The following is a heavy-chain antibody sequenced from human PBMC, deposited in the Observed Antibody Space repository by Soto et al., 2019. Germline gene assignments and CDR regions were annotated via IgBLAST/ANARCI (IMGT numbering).Heavy chain of an antibody. Sequence: GGSLRLSCAASGFTVDNYGMNWVRQAPGKGLEWVSSISPGTNNIYYADSVRGRFTISRDNANNSLYLQMNGLRAEDTAVYYCARDHSAPSYTSSSLVDYWGQGSLVTVSS. CDR2: ISPGTNNI. D-gene: IGHD3-16*01. J-gene: IGHJ4*02. V-gene: IGHV3-21*01. CDR3: ARDHSAPSYTSSSLVDY. CDR1: GFTVDNYG.